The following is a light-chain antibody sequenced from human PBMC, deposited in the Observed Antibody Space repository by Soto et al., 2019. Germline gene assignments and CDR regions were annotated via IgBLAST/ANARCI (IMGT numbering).Light chain of an antibody. V-gene: IGLV2-23*03. CDR3: CSYASSSTFWV. CDR1: RSDVGSYNL. J-gene: IGLJ3*02. Sequence: QSALTQPASVSGSPGQSITISCTGTRSDVGSYNLVSWYQQHPGKAPKLMIYEGSKRPSGVSNRFSGSKSGNTASLTISGLQAEDEADYYCCSYASSSTFWVFGGGTKLTVL. CDR2: EGS.